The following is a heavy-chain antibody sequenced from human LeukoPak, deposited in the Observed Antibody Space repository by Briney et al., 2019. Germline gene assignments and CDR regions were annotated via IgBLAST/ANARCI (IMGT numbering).Heavy chain of an antibody. V-gene: IGHV3-73*01. Sequence: GGSLRLSCAASGFTFSGSAMHWVRQASGKGLEWVGRIRSKANSYATAYAASVKGRFTISRDDSKNTAYLQMNSLKTEDTAVYYCTRDMTTGTPEYYYYMDVWGKGTTVTVSS. CDR2: IRSKANSYAT. D-gene: IGHD1-1*01. CDR3: TRDMTTGTPEYYYYMDV. J-gene: IGHJ6*03. CDR1: GFTFSGSA.